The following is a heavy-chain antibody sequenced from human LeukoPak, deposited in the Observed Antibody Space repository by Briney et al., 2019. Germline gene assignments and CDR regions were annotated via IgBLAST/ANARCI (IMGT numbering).Heavy chain of an antibody. Sequence: SETLSLTCTVSGGSISSGDYYWSWIRQPPGRGLEWIGYIYYSGSTYYNPSLKSRVTISVDTSKNQFSLKLSSVTAADTAVYYCASYSQDWNGPGAFDIWGQGTMVTVSS. CDR2: IYYSGST. D-gene: IGHD1-1*01. CDR3: ASYSQDWNGPGAFDI. J-gene: IGHJ3*02. V-gene: IGHV4-30-4*08. CDR1: GGSISSGDYY.